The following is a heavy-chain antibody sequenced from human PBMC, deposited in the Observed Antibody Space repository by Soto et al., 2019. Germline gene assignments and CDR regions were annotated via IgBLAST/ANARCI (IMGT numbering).Heavy chain of an antibody. Sequence: SVKVSCKASGGTFSSSAISWVRQAPGQGLEWMGNIIPTFGTADYARKVQGRVAFTADTSTSTAYMELSSLRSEDTAVYYCASQRLWFGELLTKYYFYYGLDVWGQGTTVTVSS. CDR3: ASQRLWFGELLTKYYFYYGLDV. J-gene: IGHJ6*02. D-gene: IGHD3-10*01. CDR1: GGTFSSSA. V-gene: IGHV1-69*06. CDR2: IIPTFGTA.